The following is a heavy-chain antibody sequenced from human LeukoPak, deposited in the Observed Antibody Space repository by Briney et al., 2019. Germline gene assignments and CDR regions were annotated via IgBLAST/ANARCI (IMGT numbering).Heavy chain of an antibody. J-gene: IGHJ3*02. CDR3: ARDLSSSWYGDDAFDI. V-gene: IGHV4-59*01. D-gene: IGHD6-13*01. CDR1: GGSISSYY. Sequence: SEALSLTCTVPGGSISSYYWSWIRQPPGKGLEWIGYIYYSGSTNYNPSLKSRVTISVDTSKNQFSLKLSSVTAADTAVYYCARDLSSSWYGDDAFDIWGQGTMVTVSS. CDR2: IYYSGST.